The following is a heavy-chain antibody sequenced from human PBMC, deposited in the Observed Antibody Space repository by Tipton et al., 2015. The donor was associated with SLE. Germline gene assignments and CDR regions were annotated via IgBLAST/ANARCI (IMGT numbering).Heavy chain of an antibody. CDR3: ARVGYGDYGGIDY. D-gene: IGHD4-17*01. J-gene: IGHJ4*02. Sequence: LRLSCAASGFTFSSYAMSWVRQAPGKGLEWIGEVNHTGSTNYNPSLKSRVTISIDTSKNHFSLRLTSVTAADTAVYYCARVGYGDYGGIDYWGQGTLVTVSS. CDR1: GFTFSSYA. V-gene: IGHV4-34*01. CDR2: VNHTGST.